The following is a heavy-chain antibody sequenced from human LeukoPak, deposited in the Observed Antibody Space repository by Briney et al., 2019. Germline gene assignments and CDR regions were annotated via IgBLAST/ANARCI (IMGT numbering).Heavy chain of an antibody. J-gene: IGHJ4*02. D-gene: IGHD4-17*01. V-gene: IGHV3-11*01. Sequence: GGSLRLSCSASGFFFSDHYMSWIRQAPGKGLEWVAHISSGGSTTYYADSVKGRFTISRDNAKKSLFLQMNSLRAEDTAVFYCARDRGDLDFDYWGQGTLVTVSS. CDR3: ARDRGDLDFDY. CDR2: ISSGGSTT. CDR1: GFFFSDHY.